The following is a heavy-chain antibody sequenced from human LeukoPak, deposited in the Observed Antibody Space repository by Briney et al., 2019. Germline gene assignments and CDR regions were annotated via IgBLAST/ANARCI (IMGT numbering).Heavy chain of an antibody. CDR2: IKQDGSEK. V-gene: IGHV3-7*01. Sequence: GGSLRLSCAASGFTFSSYAMSWVRQAPGKGLEWVANIKQDGSEKYYVDSVKGRFTISRDNVKNSLYLQMNSLRAEDTAVYYCARPLMYYYGSETYFWFDPWGQGTPVTVSS. D-gene: IGHD3-10*01. CDR3: ARPLMYYYGSETYFWFDP. CDR1: GFTFSSYA. J-gene: IGHJ5*02.